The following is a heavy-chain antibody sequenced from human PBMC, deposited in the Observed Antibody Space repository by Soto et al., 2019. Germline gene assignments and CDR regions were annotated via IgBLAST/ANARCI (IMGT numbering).Heavy chain of an antibody. D-gene: IGHD2-2*01. CDR2: INPNSGGT. CDR3: ARGYCSSTSCPYGMDV. Sequence: WASVKVSCKASGYTFTGYYMHWVRQAPGQGLEWMGWINPNSGGTNYAQKFQGRVTMTRDTSISTAYMELSRLRSDDTAVYYCARGYCSSTSCPYGMDVWGQGTTVTVSS. CDR1: GYTFTGYY. V-gene: IGHV1-2*02. J-gene: IGHJ6*02.